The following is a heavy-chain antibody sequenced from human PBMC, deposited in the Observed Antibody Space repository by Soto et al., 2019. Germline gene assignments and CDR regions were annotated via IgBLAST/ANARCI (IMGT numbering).Heavy chain of an antibody. CDR3: ATSTIDRYRGYGNDY. D-gene: IGHD5-12*01. V-gene: IGHV4-59*02. CDR1: GGSVSTYY. Sequence: ETLSLTCTVSGGSVSTYYWSWIRQPPGKRLEWIGYIYYSRSTNYNPSLKSRVTISVDTSKNQFSLKLSSVTAADTAIYYCATSTIDRYRGYGNDYWGQGTLVTVSS. J-gene: IGHJ4*02. CDR2: IYYSRST.